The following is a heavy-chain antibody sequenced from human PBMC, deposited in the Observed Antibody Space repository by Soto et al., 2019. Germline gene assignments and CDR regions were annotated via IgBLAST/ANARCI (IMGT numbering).Heavy chain of an antibody. CDR3: ARAYGGFDNGLDV. V-gene: IGHV4-59*12. CDR2: INYSGST. Sequence: PADTLTLTCTVSGDSIRSYYWTWIRQPPGKGLELIGYINYSGSTRYNPSLKSRVSISVDMSKKQLSLKLSSVIAADTAVYYCARAYGGFDNGLDVWGQGTAVTVSS. CDR1: GDSIRSYY. J-gene: IGHJ6*02. D-gene: IGHD2-15*01.